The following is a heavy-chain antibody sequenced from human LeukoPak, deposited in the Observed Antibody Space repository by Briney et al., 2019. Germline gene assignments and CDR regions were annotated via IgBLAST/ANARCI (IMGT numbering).Heavy chain of an antibody. CDR2: IHYSGST. Sequence: NPSETLSLTGTGSGFSISPHYWSWIRQPPGKGLEWIGYIHYSGSTNYSPSLKSRLTISVDTSRNQFSLKLSSVTAADTAVYYCARHLFSGGSSFDCWGQGTLVTVSS. J-gene: IGHJ4*02. D-gene: IGHD2-15*01. V-gene: IGHV4-59*08. CDR1: GFSISPHY. CDR3: ARHLFSGGSSFDC.